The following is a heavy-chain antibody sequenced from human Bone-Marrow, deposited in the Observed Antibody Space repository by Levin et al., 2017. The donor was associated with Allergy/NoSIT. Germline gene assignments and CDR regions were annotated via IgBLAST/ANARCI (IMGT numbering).Heavy chain of an antibody. CDR1: GYSFTTYW. D-gene: IGHD3-16*01. V-gene: IGHV5-51*01. J-gene: IGHJ5*01. CDR2: IYPDDSDT. Sequence: GGSLRLSCKGSGYSFTTYWIGWVRQMPGKGLEWMGVIYPDDSDTKYSPSFQGQVTISVDKSINTAYLQGSSLKASDTAMYYCGRLGYDNNAYAFPYWFESWGQGTLVTVSS. CDR3: GRLGYDNNAYAFPYWFES.